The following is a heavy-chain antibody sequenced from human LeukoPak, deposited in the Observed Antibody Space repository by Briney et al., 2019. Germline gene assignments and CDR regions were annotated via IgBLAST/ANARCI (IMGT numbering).Heavy chain of an antibody. Sequence: GGSLRLSCAASGFTFSDHYMDWVRQAPGKGLEWVGLSRNKANNYVTEYAVSVKGRFTISRDDSKNSLYLQMNSLRSEDTAMYYCARGRRDGYDYRTSDIWGQGTMVTVSS. CDR1: GFTFSDHY. CDR3: ARGRRDGYDYRTSDI. V-gene: IGHV3-72*01. J-gene: IGHJ3*02. D-gene: IGHD5-24*01. CDR2: SRNKANNYVT.